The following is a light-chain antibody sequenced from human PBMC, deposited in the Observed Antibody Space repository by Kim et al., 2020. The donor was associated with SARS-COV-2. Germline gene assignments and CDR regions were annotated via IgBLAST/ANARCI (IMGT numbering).Light chain of an antibody. V-gene: IGKV3-15*01. CDR3: QQYYSTVT. Sequence: EIVVTQSPATLSVSPGERATLSCRASQSVSSKLAWYQQKPGQAPRLLIYGASSRATGIPARFSGSGSGTEFTLTISSLQAEDVAVYYCQQYYSTVTFGPGTKVDIK. CDR2: GAS. CDR1: QSVSSK. J-gene: IGKJ3*01.